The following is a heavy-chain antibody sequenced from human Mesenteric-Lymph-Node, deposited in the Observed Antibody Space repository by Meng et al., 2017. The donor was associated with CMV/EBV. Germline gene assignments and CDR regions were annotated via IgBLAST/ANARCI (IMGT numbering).Heavy chain of an antibody. D-gene: IGHD2-2*01. Sequence: SETLSLTCTVSGGSISSYYWSWIRQPPGKGLEWIGYIYYNGNTNYNPSLQSRVSISVDTSKNQFSLKLSSVTTADTAVYYCARERFCSGTNCLYGMDVWGQGTTVTVSS. CDR1: GGSISSYY. V-gene: IGHV4-59*01. CDR3: ARERFCSGTNCLYGMDV. J-gene: IGHJ6*02. CDR2: IYYNGNT.